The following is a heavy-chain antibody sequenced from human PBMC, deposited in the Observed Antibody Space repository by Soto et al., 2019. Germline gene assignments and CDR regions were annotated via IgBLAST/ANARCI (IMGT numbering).Heavy chain of an antibody. CDR1: GGTFSSYT. V-gene: IGHV1-69*02. D-gene: IGHD2-2*01. Sequence: ASVKVSCKASGGTFSSYTISWVRQAPGQGLEWMGRIIPILGIANYAQKFQGRVTITADKSTSTAYMELSSLRSEDTAVYYCARAGEWGYCSSTSCYLRYYYMDVWGKGTTVTVSS. CDR3: ARAGEWGYCSSTSCYLRYYYMDV. J-gene: IGHJ6*03. CDR2: IIPILGIA.